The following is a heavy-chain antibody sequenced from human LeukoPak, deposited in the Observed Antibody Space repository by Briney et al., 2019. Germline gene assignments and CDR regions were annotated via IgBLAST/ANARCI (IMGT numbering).Heavy chain of an antibody. CDR3: ARLPTSWSHVHY. Sequence: GGSLRLSCEVSGFDVSKNFVNWVRQAPGKGLEWVSVVYSDGATFSADSVKDRFTISRDTSRNTLYLLMNSLASEDTAVYYCARLPTSWSHVHYWGQGTLVTVSS. V-gene: IGHV3-66*02. J-gene: IGHJ4*02. CDR2: VYSDGAT. D-gene: IGHD2-2*01. CDR1: GFDVSKNF.